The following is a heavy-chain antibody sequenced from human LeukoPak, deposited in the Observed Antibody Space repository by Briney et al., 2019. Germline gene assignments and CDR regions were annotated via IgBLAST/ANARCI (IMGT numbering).Heavy chain of an antibody. CDR1: GFTFSSYG. J-gene: IGHJ4*02. CDR3: AKGSSSGYSSYYFDY. Sequence: GGTLRLSCAASGFTFSSYGMSWVRQAPGKGLERVSAISGSGGSTYYADSVKGRVTIFRDNSKNTLYLQMNSLRAEDAAVYYCAKGSSSGYSSYYFDYWGQGTLVTVSS. CDR2: ISGSGGST. D-gene: IGHD3-22*01. V-gene: IGHV3-23*01.